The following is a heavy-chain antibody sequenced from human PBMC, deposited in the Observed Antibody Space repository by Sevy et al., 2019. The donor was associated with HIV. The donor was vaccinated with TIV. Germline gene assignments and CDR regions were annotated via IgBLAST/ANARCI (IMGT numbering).Heavy chain of an antibody. V-gene: IGHV1-2*06. CDR1: GYTFTGYY. J-gene: IGHJ4*02. D-gene: IGHD3-9*01. Sequence: ASVKVSCKASGYTFTGYYMHWVRQAPGQGLEWMGRINPNSGGTNYAQKFQGRVTMTRDTSISTAYMELSRLRSDDTAAYYCARDRLLLRYFDWLFYWGQGTLVTVSS. CDR2: INPNSGGT. CDR3: ARDRLLLRYFDWLFY.